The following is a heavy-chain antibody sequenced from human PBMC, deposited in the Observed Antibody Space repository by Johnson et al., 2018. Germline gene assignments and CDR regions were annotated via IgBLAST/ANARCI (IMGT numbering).Heavy chain of an antibody. Sequence: VQLVQSGGGLVQPGGSLRLSCAASGFTFSNYAMHWVRQAPGKGLEWVSGICDGGGSTFYADSVQGRCTISRDKHKNTLYLHMNSLRVEDTAVYYCAKELYNDYCYGMDAGGEGTTWTVSS. CDR1: GFTFSNYA. D-gene: IGHD3-10*01. J-gene: IGHJ6*02. V-gene: IGHV3-23*04. CDR2: ICDGGGST. CDR3: AKELYNDYCYGMDA.